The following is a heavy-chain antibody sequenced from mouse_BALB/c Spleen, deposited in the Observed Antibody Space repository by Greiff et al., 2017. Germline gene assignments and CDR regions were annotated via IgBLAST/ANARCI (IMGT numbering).Heavy chain of an antibody. J-gene: IGHJ4*01. CDR3: ARWDYDGDYYAMDY. V-gene: IGHV5-17*02. CDR1: GFTFSSFG. D-gene: IGHD2-4*01. Sequence: EVMLVESGGGLVQPGGSRKLSCAASGFTFSSFGMHWVRQAPEKGLEWVAYISSGSSTIYYADTVKGRFTISRDNPKNTLFLQMTSLRSEDTAMYYCARWDYDGDYYAMDYWGQGTSVTVSS. CDR2: ISSGSSTI.